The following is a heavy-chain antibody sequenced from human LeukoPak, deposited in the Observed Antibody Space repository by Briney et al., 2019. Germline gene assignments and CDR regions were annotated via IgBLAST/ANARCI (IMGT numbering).Heavy chain of an antibody. CDR3: ARDQPWTNGFDI. D-gene: IGHD3/OR15-3a*01. V-gene: IGHV4-39*07. CDR1: GGSISSGNYH. J-gene: IGHJ3*02. CDR2: IFYSGTT. Sequence: PSETLSLTCTVSGGSISSGNYHWGWIRQPPGKGLEWVASIFYSGTTYYNPSLKSRVTISIDTSKNQFSLKLNSVTAADTAVYYCARDQPWTNGFDIWGQGTMVTVSS.